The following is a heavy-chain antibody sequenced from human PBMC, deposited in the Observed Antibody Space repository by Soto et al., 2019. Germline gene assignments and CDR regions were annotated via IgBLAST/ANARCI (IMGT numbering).Heavy chain of an antibody. J-gene: IGHJ4*02. D-gene: IGHD4-17*01. V-gene: IGHV3-30-3*01. Sequence: RRLSCAASGFTFSSYAMHWVRQAPGKGLEWVAVISYDGSNKYYADSVKGRFTISRDNSKNTLYLQMNSLRAEDTAVYYCARVYGGYLDYWGQGTLVTVSS. CDR1: GFTFSSYA. CDR3: ARVYGGYLDY. CDR2: ISYDGSNK.